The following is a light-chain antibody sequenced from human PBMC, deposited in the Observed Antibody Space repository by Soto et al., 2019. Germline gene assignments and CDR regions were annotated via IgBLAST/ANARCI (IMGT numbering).Light chain of an antibody. Sequence: IVMTQTPVSLAVSMGASSTINCKSRQSVLYSSNNKDYLAWYQQKPGQSPKLLIYWASTRESGVPDRFSGSGSGTDFTLTISSLQAEDVAIYYCQQYSNWPPFTFGQGGRLEIK. CDR2: WAS. CDR1: QSVLYSSNNKDY. J-gene: IGKJ5*01. CDR3: QQYSNWPPFT. V-gene: IGKV4-1*01.